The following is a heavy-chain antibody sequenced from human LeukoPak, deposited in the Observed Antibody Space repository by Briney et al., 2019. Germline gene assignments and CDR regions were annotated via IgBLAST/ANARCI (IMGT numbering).Heavy chain of an antibody. Sequence: ASVKVSCKASGYTFIDFYVHCFRQAPGQGLEWVGEVNNNNGGTKYAQKFQGRVTLTRDTSIRTAYLELSGLRSDDTAVYYCARDSAPATGLSLDYWGQGTLVTVSS. CDR3: ARDSAPATGLSLDY. D-gene: IGHD2-2*01. J-gene: IGHJ4*02. CDR1: GYTFIDFY. V-gene: IGHV1-2*02. CDR2: VNNNNGGT.